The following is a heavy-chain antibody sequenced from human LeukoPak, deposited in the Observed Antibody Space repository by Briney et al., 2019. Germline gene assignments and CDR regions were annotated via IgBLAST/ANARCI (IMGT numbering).Heavy chain of an antibody. Sequence: SVKVSCKASGGTFSSYDISWVRQAPGQGLEGVGRIIPILGIANYTQKFQGRVTITADKSTSTAYMELSSLRFEDTAVYYCARATMIVVEQYYFDYWGQGTLVTVSS. D-gene: IGHD3-22*01. CDR3: ARATMIVVEQYYFDY. CDR2: IIPILGIA. CDR1: GGTFSSYD. J-gene: IGHJ4*02. V-gene: IGHV1-69*04.